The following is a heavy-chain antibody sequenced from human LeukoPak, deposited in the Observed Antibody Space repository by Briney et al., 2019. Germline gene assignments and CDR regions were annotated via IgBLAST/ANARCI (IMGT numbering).Heavy chain of an antibody. V-gene: IGHV1-2*02. CDR3: ARVGHQRVENDWFDP. J-gene: IGHJ5*02. Sequence: ASVKVSCKASEDTFNAYYVHWVRQAPGQGLGWMGWINPNSGDTNFAQNFQGRVTMTRDTSISTVYMELSRLRSAETRAYYYARVGHQRVENDWFDPWGQGTLVTVSS. CDR1: EDTFNAYY. CDR2: INPNSGDT. D-gene: IGHD5-24*01.